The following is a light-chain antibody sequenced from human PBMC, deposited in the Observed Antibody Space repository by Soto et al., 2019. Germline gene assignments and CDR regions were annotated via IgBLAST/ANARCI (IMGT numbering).Light chain of an antibody. V-gene: IGKV3-15*01. J-gene: IGKJ1*01. CDR1: QSVSSK. Sequence: IVMTQSPATLSVSPGERATLSCRASQSVSSKLAWYQQKPGQAPRVLIYGASTRATGIPARFSGSGSGTEFTLTISGLQSEDFAIYYCQHYNDWPPTWTFGQGTRVEIK. CDR3: QHYNDWPPTWT. CDR2: GAS.